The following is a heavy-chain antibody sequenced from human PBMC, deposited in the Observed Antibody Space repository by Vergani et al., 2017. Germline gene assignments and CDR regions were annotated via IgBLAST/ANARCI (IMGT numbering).Heavy chain of an antibody. J-gene: IGHJ6*03. D-gene: IGHD4-17*01. CDR1: GGTFSSYA. CDR2: IIPIFGTA. CDR3: ARTVTTGRYYYYYYMDV. Sequence: QAQLVQSGAEVKKPGSSVTVSCKASGGTFSSYAISWVRQAPGQGLEWMGGIIPIFGTANYAQKFQGRVTITADESTSTACMELSSLRSEDTAVDYCARTVTTGRYYYYYYMDVWGEGSTVTVSS. V-gene: IGHV1-69*01.